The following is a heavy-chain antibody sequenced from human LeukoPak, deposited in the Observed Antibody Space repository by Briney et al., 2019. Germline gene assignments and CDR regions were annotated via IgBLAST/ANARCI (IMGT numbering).Heavy chain of an antibody. CDR2: IDGSGDTI. CDR1: GFTFSDYS. CDR3: SRRFDC. J-gene: IGHJ4*02. Sequence: QPGEPLRLSCAASGFTFSDYSMNWVRQAPGKGLEWVSYIDGSGDTIYYADSVKGRFTISRDNAKNSLDLQMNSLRDEDTAVYYCSRRFDCWGQGTLVTVSS. V-gene: IGHV3-48*02.